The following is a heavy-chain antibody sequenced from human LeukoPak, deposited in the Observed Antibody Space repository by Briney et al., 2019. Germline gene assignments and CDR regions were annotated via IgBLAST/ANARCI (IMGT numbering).Heavy chain of an antibody. CDR3: ARQEARNYYYEGLDY. CDR2: ISYNGGRK. CDR1: GFSFSGYA. Sequence: PGMSLRLSCVASGFSFSGYAIHWVRQAPGKGLEWVVLISYNGGRKDYAGSVKGRFTIDRDNSKNTVYLQMNSLRPDDTAIYFCARQEARNYYYEGLDYWGQGNLVTVSS. V-gene: IGHV3-30*04. D-gene: IGHD3-22*01. J-gene: IGHJ4*02.